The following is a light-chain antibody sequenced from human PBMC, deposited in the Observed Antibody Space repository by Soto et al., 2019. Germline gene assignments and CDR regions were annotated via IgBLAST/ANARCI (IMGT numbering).Light chain of an antibody. V-gene: IGLV1-40*01. J-gene: IGLJ2*01. Sequence: QSVLTQPPSVSGAPGQRVIISCTGTSSNIGAGYDVHWYQQLPGTAPKLLISGNNNRPSGVPDRFSGSKSCTSASLAITGLQAEYEADYYCQSYDYILSYSKVVFGGGTKLTVL. CDR3: QSYDYILSYSKVV. CDR2: GNN. CDR1: SSNIGAGYD.